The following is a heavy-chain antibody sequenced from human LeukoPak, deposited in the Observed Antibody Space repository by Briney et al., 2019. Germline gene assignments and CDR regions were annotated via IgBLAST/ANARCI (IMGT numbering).Heavy chain of an antibody. CDR3: ARRGHSGSYYGDY. CDR2: SSAYNGHT. CDR1: GYTFSNYG. J-gene: IGHJ4*02. Sequence: ASVKVSCKASGYTFSNYGIIWVRQAPGQGLEWMGWSSAYNGHTNYAQKLQGRVTMTTDTSTSTAYMELRSLRSDDTAVYYCARRGHSGSYYGDYWGQGTLVTVSS. V-gene: IGHV1-18*01. D-gene: IGHD1-26*01.